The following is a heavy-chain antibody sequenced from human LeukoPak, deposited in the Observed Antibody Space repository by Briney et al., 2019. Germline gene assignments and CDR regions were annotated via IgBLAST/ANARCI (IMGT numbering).Heavy chain of an antibody. CDR2: IWPSGST. CDR1: GGSII. J-gene: IGHJ4*02. V-gene: IGHV4-4*09. D-gene: IGHD5-12*01. CDR3: ARRYSGYDYGYFGY. Sequence: SETLSLTCSVSGGSIIWSWIRQSPGQGLEWIGYIWPSGSTNYNPSLKSRVTMSLDTSKNQFSLKLSSVTAADTAAYYCARRYSGYDYGYFGYWGQGTLVTVSS.